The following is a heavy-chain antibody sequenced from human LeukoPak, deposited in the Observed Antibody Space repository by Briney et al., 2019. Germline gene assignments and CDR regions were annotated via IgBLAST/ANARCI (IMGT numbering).Heavy chain of an antibody. V-gene: IGHV4-61*01. D-gene: IGHD1-26*01. CDR3: ARGEQWELYYFDY. Sequence: SETLSLTCTVSGGSVSSGSYYWSWIRQPPGKGLEWIGYIYYSGSTNYNPSPKSRVTISVDTSKNQFSLKLSSVTAADTAVYYCARGEQWELYYFDYWGQGTLVTVSS. J-gene: IGHJ4*02. CDR2: IYYSGST. CDR1: GGSVSSGSYY.